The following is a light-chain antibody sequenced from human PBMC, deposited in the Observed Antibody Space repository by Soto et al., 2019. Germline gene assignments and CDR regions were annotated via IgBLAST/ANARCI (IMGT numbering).Light chain of an antibody. Sequence: EIVLTQSPATLSLSPGERATLSCRASQSVSSYLVWYQQKPGQAPRLLIYDASNRATGIPARFSGSGSGTDFTLTISSLEPEDCAVYYCQQRSNWLNFGGGTKVEIK. V-gene: IGKV3-11*01. CDR1: QSVSSY. J-gene: IGKJ4*01. CDR2: DAS. CDR3: QQRSNWLN.